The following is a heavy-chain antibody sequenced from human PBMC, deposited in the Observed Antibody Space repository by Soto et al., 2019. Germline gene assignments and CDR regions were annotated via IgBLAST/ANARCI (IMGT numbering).Heavy chain of an antibody. CDR1: GFTFSDHY. Sequence: GGSLRLSCAASGFTFSDHYMDWVRQAPGKGLEWVSSISSSGSYIYYADSLKGRFTISRDNAANSLYLQMNSLRADDTAVYFCARDLNRYYFDFWGQGTLVTVSS. CDR3: ARDLNRYYFDF. CDR2: ISSSGSYI. J-gene: IGHJ4*02. V-gene: IGHV3-21*01.